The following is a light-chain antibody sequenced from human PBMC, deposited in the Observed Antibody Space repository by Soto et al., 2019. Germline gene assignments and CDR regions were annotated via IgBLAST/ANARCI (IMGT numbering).Light chain of an antibody. CDR1: QSVGSN. CDR2: SAS. V-gene: IGKV3-20*01. CDR3: QQDGSYPRT. J-gene: IGKJ1*01. Sequence: EIVMTQSPSTLSVSTGDRATISCRASQSVGSNLAWYQQKPGQAPRLLIHSASSRATGIPDRFSGSGSGTDFTLTISRLEPEDFAVYYCQQDGSYPRTFGQGTKVDIK.